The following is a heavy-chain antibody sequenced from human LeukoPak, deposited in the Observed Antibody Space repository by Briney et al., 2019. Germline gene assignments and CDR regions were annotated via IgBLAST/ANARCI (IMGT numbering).Heavy chain of an antibody. CDR1: GASISSYY. CDR2: IYYSGST. CDR3: ARGSGNDYVWGSYRYSYRTWFDP. J-gene: IGHJ5*02. V-gene: IGHV4-59*01. Sequence: PSETLSLTCTVSGASISSYYWSWIRQPPGKGLEWIGYIYYSGSTNYNPFFKSRVTISVDTSKNQLSLKLSSVTAADTAVYYCARGSGNDYVWGSYRYSYRTWFDPWGQGTLVTVSS. D-gene: IGHD3-16*02.